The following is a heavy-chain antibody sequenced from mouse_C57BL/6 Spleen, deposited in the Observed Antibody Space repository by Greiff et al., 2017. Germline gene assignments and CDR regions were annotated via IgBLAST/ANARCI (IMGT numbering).Heavy chain of an antibody. Sequence: QVQLQQPGAELVKPGASVKLSCKASGYTFTSYWMHWVKQRPGQGLEWIGMIHPNSGSTNYNEKFKSKATLTVDKSSSTASMQLSSLTSADAAADYCARWDYSNVFAYWGQGTPVTVSS. CDR3: ARWDYSNVFAY. CDR1: GYTFTSYW. CDR2: IHPNSGST. D-gene: IGHD2-5*01. V-gene: IGHV1-64*01. J-gene: IGHJ3*01.